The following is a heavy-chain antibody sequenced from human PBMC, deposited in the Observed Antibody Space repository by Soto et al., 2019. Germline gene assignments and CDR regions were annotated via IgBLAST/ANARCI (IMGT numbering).Heavy chain of an antibody. V-gene: IGHV3-74*02. Sequence: EVQLVESGGGLVQPGGSLRLSCAASGFTFSNYWIHWVRQAPGKGLVWVSRINSDGTTTNYADSVKGRFTISRDNARNTVFLKMNSLRAEDMAIYYCAKSARGIYGDYDWGQGTLVTVSS. CDR2: INSDGTTT. CDR1: GFTFSNYW. D-gene: IGHD4-17*01. CDR3: AKSARGIYGDYD. J-gene: IGHJ4*02.